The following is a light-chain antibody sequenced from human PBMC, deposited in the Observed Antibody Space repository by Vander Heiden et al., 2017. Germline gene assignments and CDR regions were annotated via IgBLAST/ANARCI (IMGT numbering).Light chain of an antibody. Sequence: DIQMTQSPSTLSASVGDRVTITCRASQSISSWLVWYQQKHGKAPKHVVYKASSLESWCPSRCGGSGSGTEFTRTINSVQPDDFATYYCQQYNSYFGQGTKLEIK. CDR3: QQYNSY. V-gene: IGKV1-5*03. CDR2: KAS. CDR1: QSISSW. J-gene: IGKJ2*01.